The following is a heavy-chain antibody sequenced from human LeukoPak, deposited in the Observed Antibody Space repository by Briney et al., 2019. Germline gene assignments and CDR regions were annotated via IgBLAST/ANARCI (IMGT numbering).Heavy chain of an antibody. J-gene: IGHJ5*02. V-gene: IGHV1-69*13. D-gene: IGHD5-12*01. CDR1: GGTFSSYA. Sequence: SVKVSCKASGGTFSSYALSWVRQAPGQGLEWMGGIIPIFGTANYAQKFQGRVTITADESTSTAYMELSSLRSEDTAVYYCARGLAVATMASWFDPWGQGTLVTVSS. CDR3: ARGLAVATMASWFDP. CDR2: IIPIFGTA.